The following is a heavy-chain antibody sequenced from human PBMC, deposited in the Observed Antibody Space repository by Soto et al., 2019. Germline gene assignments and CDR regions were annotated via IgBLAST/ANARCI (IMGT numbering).Heavy chain of an antibody. Sequence: GGSLRLSCAASGFTFSSYAMSWVRQAPGKGLEWVSAISGSGGSTYYADSVKGRFTISRDNSKNTLYLQMNSLRAEDTAVYYCAKVATQTPRDHYVFPMAPRPDYYFDYWGQGTLVTVSS. CDR1: GFTFSSYA. J-gene: IGHJ4*02. CDR2: ISGSGGST. D-gene: IGHD2-21*01. CDR3: AKVATQTPRDHYVFPMAPRPDYYFDY. V-gene: IGHV3-23*01.